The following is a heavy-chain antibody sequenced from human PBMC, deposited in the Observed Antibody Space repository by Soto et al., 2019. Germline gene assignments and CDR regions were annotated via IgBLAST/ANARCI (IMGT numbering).Heavy chain of an antibody. Sequence: ASVKVSCKASGYTFTNYDINWVRQAPGQGLEWMGWISAYNGDMNYAQKLQGRVTMTTDTSTSTAYMELRSLRSDGTAVYYCARSGLPDPVVVVGHTPFDPWGQGTLVTVSS. D-gene: IGHD2-15*01. CDR2: ISAYNGDM. V-gene: IGHV1-18*01. J-gene: IGHJ5*02. CDR3: ARSGLPDPVVVVGHTPFDP. CDR1: GYTFTNYD.